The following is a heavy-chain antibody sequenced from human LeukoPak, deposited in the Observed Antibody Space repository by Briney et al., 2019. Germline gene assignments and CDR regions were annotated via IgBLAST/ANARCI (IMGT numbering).Heavy chain of an antibody. Sequence: SETLSLTCTVSGGSISSYYWSWIRQPPGKGLEWIGYIYYSGSTYYNPSLKSRVTISVDTSKNQFSLKLSSVTAADTAVYYCASLQQLVLPYYYYGMDVWGQGTTVTVSS. CDR1: GGSISSYY. J-gene: IGHJ6*02. V-gene: IGHV4-59*06. D-gene: IGHD6-13*01. CDR2: IYYSGST. CDR3: ASLQQLVLPYYYYGMDV.